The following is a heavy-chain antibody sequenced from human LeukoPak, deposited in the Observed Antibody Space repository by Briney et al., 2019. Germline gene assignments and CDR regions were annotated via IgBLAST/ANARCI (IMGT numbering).Heavy chain of an antibody. V-gene: IGHV1-69*13. Sequence: ASVKVSCKASGGTFRSQAISWVRQAPGQGLEWMGGIIPIFGTANYAQKFQGRVTITADESTSTAYMELSSLRSEDTAVYYCAIDTSGHYYGGGWFDPWGQGTLVTVSS. D-gene: IGHD3-22*01. CDR1: GGTFRSQA. CDR2: IIPIFGTA. CDR3: AIDTSGHYYGGGWFDP. J-gene: IGHJ5*02.